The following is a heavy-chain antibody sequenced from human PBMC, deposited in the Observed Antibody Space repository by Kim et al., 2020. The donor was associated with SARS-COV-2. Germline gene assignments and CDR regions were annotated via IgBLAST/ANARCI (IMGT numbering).Heavy chain of an antibody. Sequence: SQKFQGRVTITRDTSASTAYMELSSLRSEDTAVYYCARGGYYDSSAAFDIWGQGTMVTVSS. V-gene: IGHV1-3*01. D-gene: IGHD3-22*01. J-gene: IGHJ3*02. CDR3: ARGGYYDSSAAFDI.